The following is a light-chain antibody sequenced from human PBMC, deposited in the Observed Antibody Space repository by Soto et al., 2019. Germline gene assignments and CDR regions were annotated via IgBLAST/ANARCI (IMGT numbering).Light chain of an antibody. J-gene: IGLJ1*01. Sequence: SYDLTQPPSVSVAPGQTATITCGGNNIGSKSVPWYQQKPGQAPVLVVYGDSDRPSGIPERFSGSNSGNTATLTITRVEDGDEADYYCQVWDRPSDHYVLGTGTKVTVL. CDR3: QVWDRPSDHYV. V-gene: IGLV3-21*02. CDR1: NIGSKS. CDR2: GDS.